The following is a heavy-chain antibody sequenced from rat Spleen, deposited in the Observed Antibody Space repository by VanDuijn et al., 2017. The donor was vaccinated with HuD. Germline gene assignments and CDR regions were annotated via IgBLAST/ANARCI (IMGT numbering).Heavy chain of an antibody. CDR1: GFTFSNYG. V-gene: IGHV5S23*01. J-gene: IGHJ4*01. CDR2: ISPTGGRT. CDR3: ARHIALMNVMDA. Sequence: EVQLVESGGGLVQPGRSLKLSCAASGFTFSNYGMAWVRQAPTKGLEWVASISPTGGRTNYRDSVQGRFTISRDNAKSSLYLQMNSLKSEDTATYYCARHIALMNVMDAWGQGASVTVSS. D-gene: IGHD1-12*01.